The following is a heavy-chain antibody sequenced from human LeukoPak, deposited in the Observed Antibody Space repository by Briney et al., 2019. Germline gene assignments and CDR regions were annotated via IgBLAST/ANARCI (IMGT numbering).Heavy chain of an antibody. CDR2: IYYSGST. J-gene: IGHJ5*02. CDR1: GGSVSSGSYY. CDR3: ASEGDILTGYYNSHRS. V-gene: IGHV4-61*01. Sequence: SETLSLTCTVSGGSVSSGSYYWSWIRQPPGKGLEWIGYIYYSGSTNYNPSLKSRVTTSVDTSKNQFSLKLSSVTAADTAVYYCASEGDILTGYYNSHRSWGQGTLVTVSS. D-gene: IGHD3-9*01.